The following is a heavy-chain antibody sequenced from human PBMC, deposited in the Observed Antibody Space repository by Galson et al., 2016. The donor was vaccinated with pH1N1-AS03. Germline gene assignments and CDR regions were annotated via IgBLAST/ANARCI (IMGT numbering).Heavy chain of an antibody. CDR3: ARTNYYHSSGDY. CDR2: INADNTDT. CDR1: GYTFTNYA. D-gene: IGHD3-22*01. V-gene: IGHV1-3*01. J-gene: IGHJ4*02. Sequence: SVKVSCKASGYTFTNYAVHWVRQAPGQRLEWRGWINADNTDTKYSQKFQDRVTITRDTFATTAYMELSSLRSEDTAVHYCARTNYYHSSGDYWGQGTLVTVSS.